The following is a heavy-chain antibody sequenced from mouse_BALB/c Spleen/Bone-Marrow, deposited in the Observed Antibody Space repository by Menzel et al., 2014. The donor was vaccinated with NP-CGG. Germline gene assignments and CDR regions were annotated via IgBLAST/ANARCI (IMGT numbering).Heavy chain of an antibody. Sequence: EVQLVESGGGLVQPGGSMKLSCVASGFTFSNYWMNWVRPSPEKGLEWVAEISLISNNYATHYAESVKGRFTISRDDSKSSDYLQMNNLRAEDTGNYYCTRRGRGYAMDYWGQGTSVTVSS. J-gene: IGHJ4*01. CDR1: GFTFSNYW. CDR3: TRRGRGYAMDY. CDR2: ISLISNNYAT. V-gene: IGHV6-6*02.